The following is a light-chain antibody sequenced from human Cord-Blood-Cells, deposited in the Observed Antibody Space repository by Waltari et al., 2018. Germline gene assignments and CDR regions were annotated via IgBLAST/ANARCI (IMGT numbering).Light chain of an antibody. Sequence: QSVLTQPPSVSGAPGQRVTIPCTGSSSNIGAGYDVHWYHQLPGTAPKLLIYGNSNRPSGVPDRFSGSKSGTSASLAITGLQAEDEADYYCQSYDSSLSGAVFGGGTQLTVL. CDR3: QSYDSSLSGAV. CDR2: GNS. CDR1: SSNIGAGYD. V-gene: IGLV1-40*01. J-gene: IGLJ7*01.